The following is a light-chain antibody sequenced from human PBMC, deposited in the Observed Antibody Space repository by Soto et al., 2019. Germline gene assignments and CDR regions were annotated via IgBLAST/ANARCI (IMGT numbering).Light chain of an antibody. J-gene: IGLJ3*02. CDR2: DVS. V-gene: IGLV2-14*01. CDR3: SSYASINTRV. CDR1: SSDVGGYNS. Sequence: QPVLTQPASVSGSPGQSITISCTGTSSDVGGYNSVSWYQQYPGKAPKLIIYDVSYRPSGISDRFSGSKSGNTASLTVSGLQAEDEADYYCSSYASINTRVFGGGTKLTVL.